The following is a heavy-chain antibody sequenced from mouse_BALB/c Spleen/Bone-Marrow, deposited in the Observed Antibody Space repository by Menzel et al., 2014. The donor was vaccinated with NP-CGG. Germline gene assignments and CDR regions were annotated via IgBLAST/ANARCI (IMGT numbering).Heavy chain of an antibody. CDR3: VYGRDWYFDV. CDR1: GFNIKDTY. CDR2: IDPVDGNT. V-gene: IGHV14-3*02. J-gene: IGHJ1*01. Sequence: VQLQQPGAELVKPGASVKLSCTASGFNIKDTYMHWAKERPEQGLEWIGRIDPVDGNTKYDPKFQGKATITADTSSNTAYLQLGSLTSEDTAVYYCVYGRDWYFDVWGAGTTVTVSS. D-gene: IGHD1-1*01.